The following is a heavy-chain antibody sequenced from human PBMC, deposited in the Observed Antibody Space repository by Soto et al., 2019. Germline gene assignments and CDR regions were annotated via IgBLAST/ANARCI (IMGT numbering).Heavy chain of an antibody. CDR1: GGSISSSSYY. D-gene: IGHD1-26*01. J-gene: IGHJ6*02. Sequence: KTSETLSLTCTVSGGSISSSSYYWGWIRQPPGKGLEWIGSIYCSGSTYYNPSLKSRVTISVDTSKSQFSLKLSSVTAADTAVYYCAIPVGALYGMDVWGQGTTVTVSS. V-gene: IGHV4-39*01. CDR3: AIPVGALYGMDV. CDR2: IYCSGST.